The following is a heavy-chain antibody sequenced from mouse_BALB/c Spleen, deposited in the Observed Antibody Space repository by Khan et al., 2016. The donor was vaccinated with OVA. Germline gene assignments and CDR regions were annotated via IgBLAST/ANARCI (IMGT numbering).Heavy chain of an antibody. CDR3: ARTARIKY. Sequence: EVQLQESGPGLVKPSQSLSLTCTVTGYSITSGYGWNWLRQFPGNKLEWMGYIRYSGSTNYNPSLKNRISITRDTAKNQFFLQFNAVTTEYTATYYCARTARIKYWGQGTTLTVSS. V-gene: IGHV3-1*02. CDR2: IRYSGST. J-gene: IGHJ2*01. D-gene: IGHD1-2*01. CDR1: GYSITSGYG.